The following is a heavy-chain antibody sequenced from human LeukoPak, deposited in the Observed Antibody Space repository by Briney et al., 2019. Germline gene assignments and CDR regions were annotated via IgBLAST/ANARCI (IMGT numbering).Heavy chain of an antibody. CDR1: GFTFSSYA. V-gene: IGHV3-23*01. CDR2: ISGSGAYT. J-gene: IGHJ1*01. Sequence: GGSLRLSCAASGFTFSSYAMTWVRQAPGKGLEWVSTISGSGAYTYYADSVKGRFTISRDNSKNTLYLQMNSLRAEDTAVYYCAKYFASGSYYKLPHWGQGTLVTVSS. D-gene: IGHD3-10*01. CDR3: AKYFASGSYYKLPH.